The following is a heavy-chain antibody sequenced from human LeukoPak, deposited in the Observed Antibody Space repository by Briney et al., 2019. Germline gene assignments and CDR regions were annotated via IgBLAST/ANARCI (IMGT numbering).Heavy chain of an antibody. CDR3: TLYDSSGPGAFDI. CDR1: GFTFGDYA. Sequence: GGSLRLSCTASGFTFGDYAMSWIRQAPGKGLEWVGFIRSKAYGGATEYAASVKGRFTISRDDSKSIAYLQMNSLKTEDTAVYYCTLYDSSGPGAFDIWGQGTMVTVSS. V-gene: IGHV3-49*03. D-gene: IGHD3-22*01. CDR2: IRSKAYGGAT. J-gene: IGHJ3*02.